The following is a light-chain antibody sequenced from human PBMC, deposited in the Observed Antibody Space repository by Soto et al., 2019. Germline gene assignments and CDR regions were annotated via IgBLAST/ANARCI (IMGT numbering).Light chain of an antibody. J-gene: IGLJ1*01. CDR2: SNN. V-gene: IGLV2-14*03. Sequence: QSALTQPASVSGSPGQSITISCTGTSSDIGHYDYVSWYQQHPGKAPKLLIYSNNQRPSGVPDRFSGSKSGTSASLAISGLQSEDEADYYCAAWDASLNGYVFGTGTKLTVL. CDR1: SSDIGHYDY. CDR3: AAWDASLNGYV.